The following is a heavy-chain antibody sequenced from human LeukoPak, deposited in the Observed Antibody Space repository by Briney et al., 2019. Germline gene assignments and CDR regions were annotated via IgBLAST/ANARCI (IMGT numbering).Heavy chain of an antibody. Sequence: ASVKVSCKASGYTFTGYYMHWVRQAPGQGLEWMGWINPNSGGTNYAQKFQGRVTMTRDTSISTAYMELSRLRSDDTAVYYCARDRSDFWSGYNYYMDVWGKGTTVTVSS. CDR1: GYTFTGYY. D-gene: IGHD3-3*01. CDR2: INPNSGGT. V-gene: IGHV1-2*02. CDR3: ARDRSDFWSGYNYYMDV. J-gene: IGHJ6*03.